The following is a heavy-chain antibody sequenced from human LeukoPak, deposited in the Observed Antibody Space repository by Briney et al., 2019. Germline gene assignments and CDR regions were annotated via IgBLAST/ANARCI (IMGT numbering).Heavy chain of an antibody. J-gene: IGHJ4*02. V-gene: IGHV4-38-2*01. CDR3: ARGTYYYDSAADY. CDR2: IYYSGST. D-gene: IGHD3-22*01. CDR1: GYSISSGYY. Sequence: SETLSLTCAVSGYSISSGYYWGWIRQPPGTGLEWIGSIYYSGSTYYNPSLKSRVTISVDTSNNQFSLKLTSVTAADTAVYYCARGTYYYDSAADYWGQGTLVTVSS.